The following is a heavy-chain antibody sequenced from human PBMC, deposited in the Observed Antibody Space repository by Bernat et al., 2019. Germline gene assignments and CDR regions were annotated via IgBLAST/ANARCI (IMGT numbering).Heavy chain of an antibody. Sequence: QVQLVESGGGVVQPGRSLRLSCAASGFTFSSYAMHWVRQAPGKGLEWVAVIWYDGSNKYYADSVKGRFTISRDNSKNTLYLQMNSLRAEDTAVYYCARGAHSWGGSDRETLDYWGQGTLVTVSS. CDR3: ARGAHSWGGSDRETLDY. J-gene: IGHJ4*02. CDR2: IWYDGSNK. V-gene: IGHV3-33*08. CDR1: GFTFSSYA. D-gene: IGHD7-27*01.